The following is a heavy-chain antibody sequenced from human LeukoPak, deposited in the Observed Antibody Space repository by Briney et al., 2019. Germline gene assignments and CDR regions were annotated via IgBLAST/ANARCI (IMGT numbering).Heavy chain of an antibody. Sequence: GGSLRLSCAASGFTFSSYSMNWVRQAPGKGLEWVSSISSTSTTIYYADSVKGRFTISRDNAKNSLYLQMNSLRDEGTAVYYCARTYGSGTNFDYWGQGTLVTVSS. CDR3: ARTYGSGTNFDY. CDR2: ISSTSTTI. J-gene: IGHJ4*02. CDR1: GFTFSSYS. V-gene: IGHV3-48*02. D-gene: IGHD6-19*01.